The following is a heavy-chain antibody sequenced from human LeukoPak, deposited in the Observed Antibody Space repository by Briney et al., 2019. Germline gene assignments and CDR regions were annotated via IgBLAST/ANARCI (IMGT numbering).Heavy chain of an antibody. D-gene: IGHD3-22*01. V-gene: IGHV1-18*01. CDR3: AREHYDRSAYYLNGY. CDR1: GYTFTIYS. CDR2: ISAYNGNT. Sequence: GASVKVSCKASGYTFTIYSISWVRQAPGQGLEWMGWISAYNGNTNYAQKLQGRVTMTTDTSTSTAYMELRSLRSDDTAVYYCAREHYDRSAYYLNGYWGQGTLVTVSS. J-gene: IGHJ4*02.